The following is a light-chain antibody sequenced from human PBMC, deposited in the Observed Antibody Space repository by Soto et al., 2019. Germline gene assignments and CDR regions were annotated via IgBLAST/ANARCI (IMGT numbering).Light chain of an antibody. CDR3: QQFQSYALT. Sequence: AIQLTQSPSSLSASVGDRVTITCRASQGISSALAWYQHKPGRAPRLLIYDASSLQSGVSSRFSGSGSGTDLNLTISSLQPEDFATYYCQQFQSYALTFGGGTKLEIK. V-gene: IGKV1-13*02. CDR2: DAS. J-gene: IGKJ4*01. CDR1: QGISSA.